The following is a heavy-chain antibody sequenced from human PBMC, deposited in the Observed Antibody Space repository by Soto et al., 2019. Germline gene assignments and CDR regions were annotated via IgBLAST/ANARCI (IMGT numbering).Heavy chain of an antibody. CDR1: GFTFSGYA. CDR3: AKDMSSGDYSRSADY. V-gene: IGHV3-23*01. D-gene: IGHD1-26*01. CDR2: ISRSGGST. J-gene: IGHJ4*02. Sequence: GGSLRLSCAVSGFTFSGYAMSWVRQAPGKGLEWVSVISRSGGSTYYADSVKGRFTISRDNSKNTLYLQMNSLRVEDTAVDYCAKDMSSGDYSRSADYWGQGTLVTVSS.